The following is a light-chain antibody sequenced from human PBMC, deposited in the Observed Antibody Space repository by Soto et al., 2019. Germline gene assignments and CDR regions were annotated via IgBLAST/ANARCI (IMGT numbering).Light chain of an antibody. CDR2: RNH. CDR1: SSNIGTNY. CDR3: AAWDDSVSAPGYA. V-gene: IGLV1-47*01. J-gene: IGLJ1*01. Sequence: QSVLTQPPSASGTPGQRVTISCSGSSSNIGTNYVYWYQQLPAAAPKLLICRNHQRPSGAPDRFSGSKSGTSASLAIRGLRSDDEADYYWAAWDDSVSAPGYAFGTGTKVIVL.